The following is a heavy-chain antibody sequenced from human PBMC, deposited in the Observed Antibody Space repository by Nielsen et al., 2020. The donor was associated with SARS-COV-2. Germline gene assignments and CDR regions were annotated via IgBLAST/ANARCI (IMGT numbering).Heavy chain of an antibody. CDR1: GGSFSGYY. CDR3: AKARAAGSSNWFDP. D-gene: IGHD1-26*01. CDR2: ISGSGGST. V-gene: IGHV3-23*01. J-gene: IGHJ5*02. Sequence: CAVYGGSFSGYYWSWIRQPPGKGLEWVSAISGSGGSTYYADSVKGRFTISRDNSKNTLYLQMNSLRAEDTAVYYCAKARAAGSSNWFDPWGQGTLVTVSS.